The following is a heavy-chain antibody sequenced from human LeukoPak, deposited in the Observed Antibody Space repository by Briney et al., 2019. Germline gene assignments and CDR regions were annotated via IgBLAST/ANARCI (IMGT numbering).Heavy chain of an antibody. J-gene: IGHJ4*02. Sequence: GGSLRLSCAASGFTVSSNYMSWVRQAPGKGLEWVSVIYSGGSTYYADSVKGRFTISRDNSKNTLYLQMNSLRAEDTAVYYCAKSLAGYSGYGRDYWGQGTLVTVSS. CDR3: AKSLAGYSGYGRDY. CDR2: IYSGGST. CDR1: GFTVSSNY. V-gene: IGHV3-66*01. D-gene: IGHD5-12*01.